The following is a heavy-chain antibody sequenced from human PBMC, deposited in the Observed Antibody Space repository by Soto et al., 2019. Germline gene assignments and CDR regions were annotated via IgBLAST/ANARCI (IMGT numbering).Heavy chain of an antibody. Sequence: AETLSLTCSVSGGSISSSSYYWGWIRQPPGKGLEWIGSIYYSGSTYYNPSLKSRVTISVDTSKNQFSLKLSSVTAADTAVYYCERLSYGGNSWSYYYYYGMDVWGKGTTVTVSS. D-gene: IGHD2-21*02. V-gene: IGHV4-39*01. CDR3: ERLSYGGNSWSYYYYYGMDV. CDR1: GGSISSSSYY. CDR2: IYYSGST. J-gene: IGHJ6*04.